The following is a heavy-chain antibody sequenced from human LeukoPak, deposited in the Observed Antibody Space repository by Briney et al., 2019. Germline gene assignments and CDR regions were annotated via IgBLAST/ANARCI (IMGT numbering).Heavy chain of an antibody. J-gene: IGHJ5*02. Sequence: ASVKVSCKASGGTFSSYAISWVRQAPGQGLEWTGIINPSGGSTSYAQKFQGRVTMTRGTSTSTVYMELSSLRSEDTAVYYCARVAAAGTNWFDPWGQGTLVTVSS. D-gene: IGHD6-13*01. V-gene: IGHV1-46*01. CDR3: ARVAAAGTNWFDP. CDR1: GGTFSSYA. CDR2: INPSGGST.